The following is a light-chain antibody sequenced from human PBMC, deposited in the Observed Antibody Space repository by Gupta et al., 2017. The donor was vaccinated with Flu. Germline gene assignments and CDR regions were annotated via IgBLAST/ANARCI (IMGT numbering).Light chain of an antibody. Sequence: SSELTQDPAVSVALGQTVRITCQGDSLRGYYATWYQQKPGQAPVLVIYGKNNRPSGIPDRFSGSGSGNTASLTITGAQAEDEADYYCNSRDSSGNHWVFGGGTKLTVL. CDR1: SLRGYY. J-gene: IGLJ3*02. CDR3: NSRDSSGNHWV. V-gene: IGLV3-19*01. CDR2: GKN.